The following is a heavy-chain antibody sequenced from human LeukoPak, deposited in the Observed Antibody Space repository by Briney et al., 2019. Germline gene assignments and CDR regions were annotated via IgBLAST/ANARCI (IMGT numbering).Heavy chain of an antibody. D-gene: IGHD6-19*01. CDR2: IYTSGST. V-gene: IGHV4-61*02. J-gene: IGHJ4*02. CDR3: AREPYSSGWTFDY. CDR1: GGSISSGSYY. Sequence: SETLSLTCTVSGGSISSGSYYWSWIRQPAGKGLVWIGRIYTSGSTNYNPSLKSRVTISVDTSKNQFSLKLSSVTAADTAVYYCAREPYSSGWTFDYWGQGTLVTVSS.